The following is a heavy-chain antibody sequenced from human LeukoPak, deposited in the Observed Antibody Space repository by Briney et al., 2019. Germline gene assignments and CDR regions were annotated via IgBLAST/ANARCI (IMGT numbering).Heavy chain of an antibody. Sequence: TSQTLSLTCTVSGASISSSRYYWSWIRQPPGKGLEWIGFIHDSGSTYYNPSLKSRVSISRDMSKNQLSLMLSSVTAADTAVYYCARGFGAGNYYYGWFDPWGQGTLVSVSS. J-gene: IGHJ5*02. CDR2: IHDSGST. V-gene: IGHV4-30-4*01. CDR1: GASISSSRYY. CDR3: ARGFGAGNYYYGWFDP. D-gene: IGHD3-10*01.